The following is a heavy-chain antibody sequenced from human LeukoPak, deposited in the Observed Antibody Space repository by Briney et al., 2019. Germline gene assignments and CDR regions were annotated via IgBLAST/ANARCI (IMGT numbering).Heavy chain of an antibody. J-gene: IGHJ4*02. CDR1: GFTFSSYW. V-gene: IGHV3-7*01. Sequence: GGSLRLSCAASGFTFSSYWMSWVRQAPGKGLEWVANIKQDGSEKYYVDSVKGRFTISRDNAKDSLYLQMNSLRAEDTAVYYCARDLGILAPEYYFDYWGQGTLVTVSS. CDR2: IKQDGSEK. CDR3: ARDLGILAPEYYFDY. D-gene: IGHD3-9*01.